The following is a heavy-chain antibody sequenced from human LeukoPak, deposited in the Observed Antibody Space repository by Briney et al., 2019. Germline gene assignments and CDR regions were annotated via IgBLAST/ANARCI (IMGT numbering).Heavy chain of an antibody. Sequence: GGSLRLSCAASGFTFSSYAMSWVRQAPGKGLEWVSYISSSGSTIYYADSVKGRFTISRDNAKNSLYLQMNSLRAEDTAVYYCARADYDSWVRGSRSNAFDIWGQGTMVTVSS. CDR3: ARADYDSWVRGSRSNAFDI. D-gene: IGHD3-3*01. V-gene: IGHV3-48*04. CDR2: ISSSGSTI. J-gene: IGHJ3*02. CDR1: GFTFSSYA.